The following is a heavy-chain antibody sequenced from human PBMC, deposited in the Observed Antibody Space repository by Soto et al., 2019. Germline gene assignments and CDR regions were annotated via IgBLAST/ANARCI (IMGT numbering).Heavy chain of an antibody. V-gene: IGHV4-39*02. J-gene: IGHJ6*02. CDR3: AREDLSITGTPHYYYGMDV. Sequence: PSETLSLTCTVSGGYISGSSYYWGWIRQPPGKGLEWIGSIYYSGSTYYNPSLKSRVTISVDTSKNQFSLKLSSVTAADTAVYYCAREDLSITGTPHYYYGMDVWGQGTTVTVSS. CDR1: GGYISGSSYY. CDR2: IYYSGST. D-gene: IGHD1-7*01.